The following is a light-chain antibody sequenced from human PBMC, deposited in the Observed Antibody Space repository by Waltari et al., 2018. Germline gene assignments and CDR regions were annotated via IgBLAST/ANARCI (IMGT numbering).Light chain of an antibody. V-gene: IGKV1-39*01. Sequence: DIQMSQSPSSLSASVGDRVTITCRASQIINRYLNWYQQNVGTAPKLLIHGGSNLDSGVPSRFSGSGSGTDFTLTISSLQPDDFATYYCQKTYGDPLFGPGTKVEIK. CDR3: QKTYGDPL. CDR1: QIINRY. J-gene: IGKJ1*01. CDR2: GGS.